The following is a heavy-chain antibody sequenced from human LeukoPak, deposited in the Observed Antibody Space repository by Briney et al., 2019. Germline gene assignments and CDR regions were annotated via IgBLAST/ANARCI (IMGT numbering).Heavy chain of an antibody. D-gene: IGHD4-17*01. V-gene: IGHV3-23*01. Sequence: GGSLRLSCAASGFTFSNFVMYWVRQAPGKGLECVSSISRSGGSTYYADSVKGRITISRDNSKNTLYLQMSSLRADDTAVYYCSKKGQSEDYGKPGWGQGTLVTVSS. J-gene: IGHJ4*02. CDR3: SKKGQSEDYGKPG. CDR2: ISRSGGST. CDR1: GFTFSNFV.